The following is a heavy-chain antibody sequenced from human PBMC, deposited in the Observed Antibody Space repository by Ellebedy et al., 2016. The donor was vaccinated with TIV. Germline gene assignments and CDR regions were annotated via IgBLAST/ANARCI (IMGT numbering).Heavy chain of an antibody. CDR3: ARGFVWFSYAFDI. CDR1: GYTFTGSDYY. CDR2: INPKSGDT. V-gene: IGHV1-2*02. D-gene: IGHD2-21*01. Sequence: ASVKVSCXASGYTFTGSDYYMHWVRQAPGQGLEWMGWINPKSGDTNYARKFQGRATMTRDTSISTAYMELRRLRSDDTAVFYCARGFVWFSYAFDIWGQGTMVTVSS. J-gene: IGHJ3*02.